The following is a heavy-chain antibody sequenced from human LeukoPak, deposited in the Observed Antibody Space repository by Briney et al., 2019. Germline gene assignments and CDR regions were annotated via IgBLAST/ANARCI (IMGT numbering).Heavy chain of an antibody. Sequence: ASVKVSCKVSGYTLTELSMHWVRQAPGKGLEWMGGFDPEDGETIYAQKFQGRVTMTEDTSTDTAYMELSSLRSEDTAVYYCARVVLYSGSYWGYFDYWGQGTLVTVSS. V-gene: IGHV1-24*01. CDR2: FDPEDGET. D-gene: IGHD1-26*01. J-gene: IGHJ4*02. CDR3: ARVVLYSGSYWGYFDY. CDR1: GYTLTELS.